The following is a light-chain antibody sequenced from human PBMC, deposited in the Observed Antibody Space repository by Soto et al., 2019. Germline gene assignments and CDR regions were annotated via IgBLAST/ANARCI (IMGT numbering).Light chain of an antibody. CDR3: QQYSSWPPWT. CDR1: QTINNN. V-gene: IGKV3-15*01. Sequence: VMTQAPATLSVSPGERATLSCRASQTINNNVAWYQLKDGQVPRLVIYGASTRATDIPARFSGSGSGTEFTLTISSLESEDSAVYYCQQYSSWPPWTFGQGTKVDI. J-gene: IGKJ1*01. CDR2: GAS.